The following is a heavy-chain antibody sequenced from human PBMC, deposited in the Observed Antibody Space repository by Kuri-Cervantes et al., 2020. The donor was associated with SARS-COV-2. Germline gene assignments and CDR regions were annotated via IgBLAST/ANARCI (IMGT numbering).Heavy chain of an antibody. CDR2: IYYSGST. V-gene: IGHV4-39*07. CDR1: GGSISSSSYY. J-gene: IGHJ5*02. D-gene: IGHD3-3*01. Sequence: GSLRLSCTVSGGSISSSSYYWGWIRQPPGKGLEWIGSIYYSGSTYYNPSLKSRVTISVDTSKNQFSLRLNSVTAADTAVYYCARAWVVTIFGVVDGWFDPWGQGTLVTVSS. CDR3: ARAWVVTIFGVVDGWFDP.